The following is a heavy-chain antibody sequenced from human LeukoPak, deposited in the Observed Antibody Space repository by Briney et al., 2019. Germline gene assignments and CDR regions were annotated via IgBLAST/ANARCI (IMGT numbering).Heavy chain of an antibody. J-gene: IGHJ3*02. D-gene: IGHD2-15*01. Sequence: ASVKVSCKASGFTFTSSAMQWVRQARGQRLERIGWIVVGSGNTNYAQKFQERVAITRDMSTSTAYMELSSLRSEDTAVYYCAADPALGYCSGGSCYPRPDDAFDIWGQGTMVTVSS. CDR3: AADPALGYCSGGSCYPRPDDAFDI. CDR1: GFTFTSSA. V-gene: IGHV1-58*02. CDR2: IVVGSGNT.